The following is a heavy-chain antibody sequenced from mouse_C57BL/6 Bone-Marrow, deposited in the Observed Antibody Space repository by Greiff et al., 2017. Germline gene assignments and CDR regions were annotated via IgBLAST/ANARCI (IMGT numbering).Heavy chain of an antibody. D-gene: IGHD2-12*01. J-gene: IGHJ3*01. CDR1: GYTFTSYW. V-gene: IGHV1-64*01. Sequence: VQLVESGAELVKPGASVKLSCKASGYTFTSYWMHWVKQRPGQGLEWIGMIHPNSGSTNYNEKFKSKATLTVDKYSSTAYMQLSSLTSDDSAVYYCARDGNGYSYGCFAYWGQGTLVTVSA. CDR3: ARDGNGYSYGCFAY. CDR2: IHPNSGST.